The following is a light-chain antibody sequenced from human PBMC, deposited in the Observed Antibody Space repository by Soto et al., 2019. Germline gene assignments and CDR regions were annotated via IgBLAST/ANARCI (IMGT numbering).Light chain of an antibody. V-gene: IGLV1-40*01. CDR1: SSNIGAGYD. J-gene: IGLJ2*01. CDR3: QSYDSSLSGSHVV. Sequence: QSVLTQPPSVSGAPGQRVTISCTGSSSNIGAGYDVHWYQQLPGTAPKLLIYGNNNRPSGVPDRFSGSKSGTSASLAITGLQAEDEADYCCQSYDSSLSGSHVVFGGGTKVTVL. CDR2: GNN.